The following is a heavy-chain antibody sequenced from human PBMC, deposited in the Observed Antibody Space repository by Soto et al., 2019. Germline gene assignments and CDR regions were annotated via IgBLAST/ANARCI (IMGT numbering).Heavy chain of an antibody. Sequence: KTSETLSLTCTVSGASISGFYWSWIRKSAGKGLEWIGRIYATGTTDYNPSLKSRVMMSVDTSKKQFSLKLRSVTAADTAVYYCARSVSEQQLVGWGQGTLVTVSS. CDR1: GASISGFY. CDR2: IYATGTT. CDR3: ARSVSEQQLVG. D-gene: IGHD6-13*01. V-gene: IGHV4-4*07. J-gene: IGHJ4*02.